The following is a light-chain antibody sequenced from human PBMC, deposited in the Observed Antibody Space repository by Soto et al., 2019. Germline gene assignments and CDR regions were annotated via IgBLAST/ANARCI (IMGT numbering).Light chain of an antibody. CDR2: GTS. J-gene: IGKJ2*01. CDR1: QSVRNNS. V-gene: IGKV3-20*01. CDR3: HQYGYGADT. Sequence: EIVLTQSPGTLSLSPGERATLSCRASQSVRNNSLAWYQQQPGQAPRLLMFGTSSRATGIPDRFSGSGSGTDFTLNISRLEPEDSAVYICHQYGYGADTFGQGTKLEIK.